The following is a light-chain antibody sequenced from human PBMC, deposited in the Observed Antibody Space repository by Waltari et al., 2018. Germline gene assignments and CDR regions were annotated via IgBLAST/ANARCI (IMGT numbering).Light chain of an antibody. V-gene: IGLV2-23*02. Sequence: QSALTQPASVSGSPGQSITIPCPGPTSDVATYNFVSWYQQPPGKAPKLIIYEVNQRPSGVSNRFSGSKSGNTAALTISGLQIEDEAYYYCCSFVTGDTWVFGGGTKVAVL. CDR2: EVN. CDR3: CSFVTGDTWV. CDR1: TSDVATYNF. J-gene: IGLJ3*02.